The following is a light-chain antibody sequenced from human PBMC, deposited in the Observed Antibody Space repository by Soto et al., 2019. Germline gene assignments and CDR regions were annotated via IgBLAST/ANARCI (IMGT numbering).Light chain of an antibody. CDR3: QQSYSTPPT. CDR2: AAS. CDR1: QSIRSY. V-gene: IGKV1-39*01. Sequence: DIQMTQSPSFLSASAGDRVSITCRASQSIRSYLNWYQQKPGKAPKLLIYAASSLQSGVPSRFSGSGSGTDFPLTISSLQPEDFATYYCQQSYSTPPTFGQGTKVEIK. J-gene: IGKJ1*01.